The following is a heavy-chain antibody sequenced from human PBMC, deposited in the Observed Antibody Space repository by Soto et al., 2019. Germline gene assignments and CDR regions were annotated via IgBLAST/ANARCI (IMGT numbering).Heavy chain of an antibody. CDR2: INHSGNT. Sequence: QVQLQQWGAGLLKPSETLSLTCAVYGGSFSGYYWSWIRQPPGKGLEWIGEINHSGNTNYNPSLKSRVTISVDTSKNQLSLKLRSVTAAGTAVYYCARGCIAVAGTVRFYWFDPWGQGTLVTVSS. J-gene: IGHJ5*02. CDR3: ARGCIAVAGTVRFYWFDP. V-gene: IGHV4-34*01. CDR1: GGSFSGYY. D-gene: IGHD6-13*01.